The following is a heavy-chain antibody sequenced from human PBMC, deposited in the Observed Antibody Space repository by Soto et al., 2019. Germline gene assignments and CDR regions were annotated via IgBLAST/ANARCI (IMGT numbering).Heavy chain of an antibody. CDR3: ARDLYYYGSGTYSGGY. Sequence: QVQLVQSGAEVKKPGASVKVSCKASGYTFTNYGFTWGRQAPGQGLDWMGWISAYNGNTNYAQKLQGRVTMTTDTSPSTAYMELRSLTSDDTAVYYCARDLYYYGSGTYSGGYWGQGTLVTVSS. D-gene: IGHD3-10*01. CDR2: ISAYNGNT. CDR1: GYTFTNYG. V-gene: IGHV1-18*01. J-gene: IGHJ4*02.